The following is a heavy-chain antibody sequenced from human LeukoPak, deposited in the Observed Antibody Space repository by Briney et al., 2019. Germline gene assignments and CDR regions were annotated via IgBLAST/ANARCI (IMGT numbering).Heavy chain of an antibody. D-gene: IGHD3/OR15-3a*01. Sequence: ASVKVSCKASRYTFTGYYMHWVRQAPGQGLEWMGWINPNSGGTNYAQKFQGRVTMTRDTSISTAYMELSRLRSDDTAVYYCARDQDGTVWFDYWGQGTLVTVSS. V-gene: IGHV1-2*02. J-gene: IGHJ4*02. CDR1: RYTFTGYY. CDR3: ARDQDGTVWFDY. CDR2: INPNSGGT.